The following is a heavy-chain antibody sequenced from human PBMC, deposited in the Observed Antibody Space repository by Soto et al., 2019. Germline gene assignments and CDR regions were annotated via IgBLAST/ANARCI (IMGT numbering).Heavy chain of an antibody. CDR1: GFSFSSYW. CDR3: ARGGAVTGRFEY. D-gene: IGHD6-19*01. J-gene: IGHJ4*02. V-gene: IGHV3-7*01. CDR2: IKEDGSEK. Sequence: SLRLSCAASGFSFSSYWMSWVRQAPGKGLEWVANIKEDGSEKYYVDSVKGRVTISRDNAKNSLYLQMNSLSAEDTAVYYCARGGAVTGRFEYWGQGTLVTVSS.